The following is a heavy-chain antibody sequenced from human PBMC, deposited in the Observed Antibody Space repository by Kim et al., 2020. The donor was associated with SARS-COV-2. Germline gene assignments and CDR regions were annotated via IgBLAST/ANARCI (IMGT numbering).Heavy chain of an antibody. D-gene: IGHD3-22*01. V-gene: IGHV1-69*01. CDR3: ARGYYYDSSGYYGDDY. J-gene: IGHJ4*02. Sequence: KFQGRVTITADESTSTAYMELSSLRSEDTAVYYCARGYYYDSSGYYGDDYWGQGTLVTVSS.